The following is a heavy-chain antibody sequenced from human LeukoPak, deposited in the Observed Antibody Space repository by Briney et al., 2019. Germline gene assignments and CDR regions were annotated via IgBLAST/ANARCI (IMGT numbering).Heavy chain of an antibody. D-gene: IGHD6-13*01. J-gene: IGHJ4*02. V-gene: IGHV1-18*01. Sequence: ASVTVSFKASGYTFTSYGITWVRQAAGQGLEWMGWISVYNGNTNYAQKLQGRVTMTTDTSTSTAYMELRSLRSDDTAIYYCARDREAAGQKLTDYWGQGTLVTVSS. CDR2: ISVYNGNT. CDR1: GYTFTSYG. CDR3: ARDREAAGQKLTDY.